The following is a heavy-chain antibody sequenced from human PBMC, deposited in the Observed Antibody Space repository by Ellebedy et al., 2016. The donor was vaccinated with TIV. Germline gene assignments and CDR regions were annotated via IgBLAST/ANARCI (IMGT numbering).Heavy chain of an antibody. V-gene: IGHV4-34*01. J-gene: IGHJ4*02. CDR2: INHSGST. CDR3: ARGSGYVDFDY. D-gene: IGHD5-12*01. CDR1: GGSFSGYY. Sequence: SETLSLTXAVYGGSFSGYYWSWIRQPPGKGLEWIGEINHSGSTNYNPSLKSRVTISVDRSKNQFSLKLSSVTAADTAVYYCARGSGYVDFDYWGQGTLVTVSS.